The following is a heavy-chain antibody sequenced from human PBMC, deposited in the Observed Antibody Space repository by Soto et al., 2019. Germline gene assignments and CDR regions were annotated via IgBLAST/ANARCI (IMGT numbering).Heavy chain of an antibody. Sequence: PSETLSLTCTVSGGSISVYYWSWIRQPPGKGLEWIGYIYYSGSTNYNPSVKGRFTISRDTSNNTVYLQMNSLRPEDTAMYHCAEDLYGAGWYNYFDPWGQGTLVTVSS. CDR2: IYYSGST. J-gene: IGHJ5*02. D-gene: IGHD6-19*01. V-gene: IGHV4-59*01. CDR1: GGSISVYY. CDR3: AEDLYGAGWYNYFDP.